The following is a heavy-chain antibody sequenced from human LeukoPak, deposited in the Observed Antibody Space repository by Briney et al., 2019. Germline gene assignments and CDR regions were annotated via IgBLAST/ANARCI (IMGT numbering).Heavy chain of an antibody. CDR3: ARHGRSGPGQLNWFDP. CDR2: VFHTGST. CDR1: GGSMRSYY. J-gene: IGHJ5*02. D-gene: IGHD3-3*01. V-gene: IGHV4-59*08. Sequence: SETLSLTCTVSGGSMRSYYWSWIRQPPGKGLEWIGYVFHTGSTNYNPSLRGRVTISDDTSKNQFTLKLSSVTAADTAVYYCARHGRSGPGQLNWFDPWGQGTLVTVSS.